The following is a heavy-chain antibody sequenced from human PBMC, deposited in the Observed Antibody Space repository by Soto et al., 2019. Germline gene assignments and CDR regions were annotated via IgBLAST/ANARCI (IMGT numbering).Heavy chain of an antibody. D-gene: IGHD4-17*01. CDR2: INPNSGGT. CDR1: GYTFTGYY. V-gene: IGHV1-2*04. Sequence: ASVKVSCKASGYTFTGYYMHWVRQAPGQGLEWMGWINPNSGGTNYAQKFQGWVTMTRDTSISTAYMELSRLRSDDTAVYYCARCPLSTDTDAFDIWGQGTMVTVSS. J-gene: IGHJ3*02. CDR3: ARCPLSTDTDAFDI.